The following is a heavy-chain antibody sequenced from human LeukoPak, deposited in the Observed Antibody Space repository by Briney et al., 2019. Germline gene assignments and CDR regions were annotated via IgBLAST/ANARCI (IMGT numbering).Heavy chain of an antibody. CDR1: GGTFSSYT. CDR2: IIPILGIA. V-gene: IGHV1-69*02. D-gene: IGHD2-8*01. Sequence: SVKVSCKASGGTFSSYTISWVRQAPGRGREWMVRIIPILGIANYAQKIQGRVTITADKSTSTAYMELSSLRSEDTAVYYCARTGYCTNGVCYAHYYYYYMDVWGKGTTVTVSS. J-gene: IGHJ6*03. CDR3: ARTGYCTNGVCYAHYYYYYMDV.